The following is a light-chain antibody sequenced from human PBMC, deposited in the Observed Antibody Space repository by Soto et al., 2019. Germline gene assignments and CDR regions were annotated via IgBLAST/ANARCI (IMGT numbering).Light chain of an antibody. CDR2: ETN. CDR1: ASNIGRDP. J-gene: IGLJ1*01. CDR3: AGWDGSLKGFV. V-gene: IGLV1-44*01. Sequence: QSVLTQPPSASGAPGQRVTIACSGSASNIGRDPVNWYQQVAGTAPKLLIDETNHRPSGVPDRFSGSKSGTSASLVISGLQSEDEAEYFCAGWDGSLKGFVFGTGTKVTVL.